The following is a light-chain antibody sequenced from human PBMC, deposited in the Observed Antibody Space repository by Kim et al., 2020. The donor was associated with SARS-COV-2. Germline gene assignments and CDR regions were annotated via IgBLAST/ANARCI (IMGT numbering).Light chain of an antibody. Sequence: GQSVTTSCTGTGSDVGGYNYVSWYQQHPGKAPKLMIYEVSKRPSGVPDRFSGSKSGNMASLTVSGLQAEDEADYYCSSYGGSNNLVFGGGTQLTVL. CDR3: SSYGGSNNLV. V-gene: IGLV2-8*01. CDR2: EVS. CDR1: GSDVGGYNY. J-gene: IGLJ2*01.